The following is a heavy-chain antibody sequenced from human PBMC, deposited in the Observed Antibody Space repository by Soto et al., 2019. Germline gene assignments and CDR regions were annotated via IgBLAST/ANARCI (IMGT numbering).Heavy chain of an antibody. V-gene: IGHV3-7*01. CDR3: ATEYYYDSSGAFDI. D-gene: IGHD3-22*01. CDR1: GFTFSSYW. CDR2: IKQDGSEK. Sequence: GGSLRLSCAASGFTFSSYWMSWVRQAPGKGLEWVANIKQDGSEKYYVDSVKGRFTISRYNAKNSLYLQMNSLRAEDTAVYYCATEYYYDSSGAFDIWGQGTMVTVSS. J-gene: IGHJ3*02.